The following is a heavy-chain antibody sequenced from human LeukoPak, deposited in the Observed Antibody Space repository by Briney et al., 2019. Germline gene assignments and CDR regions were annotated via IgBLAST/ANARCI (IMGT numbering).Heavy chain of an antibody. V-gene: IGHV3-48*04. CDR3: ARGAPQWFGELKPLGY. J-gene: IGHJ4*02. CDR1: GFTFSSYS. Sequence: GGSLRLSCAASGFTFSSYSMNWVRQAPGKGLEWVSYISSSSSTIYYADSVKGRFTISRDNAKNSLYLQMNSLRAEDTAVYYCARGAPQWFGELKPLGYWGQGTLVTVSS. CDR2: ISSSSSTI. D-gene: IGHD3-10*01.